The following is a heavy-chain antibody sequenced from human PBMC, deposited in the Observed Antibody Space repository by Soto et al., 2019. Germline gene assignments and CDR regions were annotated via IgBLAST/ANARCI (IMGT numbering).Heavy chain of an antibody. D-gene: IGHD4-4*01. CDR3: VRGGSNYAS. Sequence: EVQLVESGGGPVKSGQSLRLSCVASGFTLSNYRMTWVRQAPGKGLEWVARIKPDESEKKYADSVKGRFSISRDNAKNSMYLQMDSLRGEDTAVYYCVRGGSNYASWGQGTLVTVSS. J-gene: IGHJ5*02. CDR1: GFTLSNYR. V-gene: IGHV3-7*01. CDR2: IKPDESEK.